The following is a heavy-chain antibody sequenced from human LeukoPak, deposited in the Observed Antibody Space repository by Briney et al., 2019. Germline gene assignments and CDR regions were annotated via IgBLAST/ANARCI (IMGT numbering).Heavy chain of an antibody. Sequence: GGSLRLSCAASGFTFSSYAMHWVRQAPGKGLEWVGRIKSKTDGGTTDYAAPVKGRFTISRDDSKNTLYLQMNSLKTEDTAVYYCTTSIYGDYPDYWGQGTLVTVSS. CDR2: IKSKTDGGTT. CDR1: GFTFSSYA. V-gene: IGHV3-15*01. J-gene: IGHJ4*02. CDR3: TTSIYGDYPDY. D-gene: IGHD4-17*01.